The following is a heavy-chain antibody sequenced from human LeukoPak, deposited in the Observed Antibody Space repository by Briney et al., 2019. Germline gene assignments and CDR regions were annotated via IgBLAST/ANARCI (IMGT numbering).Heavy chain of an antibody. CDR2: IYYSGST. CDR3: ARHCGGSTCNWFDP. CDR1: GGSISSSRYY. D-gene: IGHD2-21*01. J-gene: IGHJ5*02. Sequence: SETLSLTCTVSGGSISSSRYYWGWIRQPPGKGLEWIGSIYYSGSTHYNPSVKSRVTISLDTSKNQFSLKLRSVTAADTAVYYCARHCGGSTCNWFDPWGQGTLVTVSS. V-gene: IGHV4-39*01.